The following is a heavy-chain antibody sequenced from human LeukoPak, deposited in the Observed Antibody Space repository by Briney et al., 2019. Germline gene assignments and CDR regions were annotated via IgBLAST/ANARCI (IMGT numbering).Heavy chain of an antibody. D-gene: IGHD5-18*01. V-gene: IGHV3-30*02. CDR2: IQHDGSNK. CDR3: ARDVPNTAMGPDAFDI. CDR1: GFTFSSYG. J-gene: IGHJ3*02. Sequence: GGSLRLSCAASGFTFSSYGMHWVRQAPGKGLEWVAFIQHDGSNKYYADSVKGRFTISRDNSKNTLYQQMNSLRAEDTAVYYCARDVPNTAMGPDAFDIWGQGTMVTVSS.